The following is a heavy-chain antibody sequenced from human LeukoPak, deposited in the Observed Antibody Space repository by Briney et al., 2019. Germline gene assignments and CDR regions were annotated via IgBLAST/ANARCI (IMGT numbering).Heavy chain of an antibody. J-gene: IGHJ5*02. D-gene: IGHD2-2*01. V-gene: IGHV1-2*06. CDR2: INPNSGGT. CDR3: ASSVVPAAINWFDP. CDR1: GYTFTGYY. Sequence: GASVKVSCKASGYTFTGYYMHWVRQAPGQGLEWMGRINPNSGGTNYAQKFQGRVTMTRDTSISTAYMELSRLRSDDTAVYYCASSVVPAAINWFDPWGQGTLVTVSS.